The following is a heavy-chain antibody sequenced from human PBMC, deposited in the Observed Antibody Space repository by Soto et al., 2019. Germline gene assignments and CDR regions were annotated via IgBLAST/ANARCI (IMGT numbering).Heavy chain of an antibody. CDR2: ISSSHNYI. CDR3: ARTYWSSTSCYVWRGWFDP. D-gene: IGHD2-2*01. Sequence: EVQLVESGGGLVKPGGSLRLSCAASGFTFSSYSMNWVRQAPGKGLEWVSSISSSHNYIYYADSVKGRFTISRGNAKNSLYLQMNSLSAEDTAVYYCARTYWSSTSCYVWRGWFDPWGQGTLVTVSS. V-gene: IGHV3-21*01. J-gene: IGHJ5*02. CDR1: GFTFSSYS.